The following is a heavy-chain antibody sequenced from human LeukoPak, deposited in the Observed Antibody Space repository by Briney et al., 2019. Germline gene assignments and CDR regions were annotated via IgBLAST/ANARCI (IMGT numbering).Heavy chain of an antibody. CDR2: IYVSGST. J-gene: IGHJ4*02. D-gene: IGHD3-10*01. CDR3: ARSYGSGSNDY. CDR1: GGSIGNYY. Sequence: PSETLSLTCTVSGGSIGNYYWSWIRQPAGKGLEWIGRIYVSGSTNYNPSLKSRVSMSVDTSKNQFSLKLNSATAADTAVYYCARSYGSGSNDYWGQGTLVAVSS. V-gene: IGHV4-4*07.